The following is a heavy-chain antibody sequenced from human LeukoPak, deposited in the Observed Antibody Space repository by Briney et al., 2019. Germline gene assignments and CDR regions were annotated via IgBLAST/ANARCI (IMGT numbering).Heavy chain of an antibody. V-gene: IGHV4-59*08. Sequence: SETLSLTCTVSGGSISNYYWSWIRQPPGKGLEWIGYIYYSGSTNYNPSLKSRVTISVDTSKNQFSLKLSSVTAADTAVYYCARHTPNYYDSSGYSPPPLDYWGQGTLVTVSS. D-gene: IGHD3-22*01. CDR2: IYYSGST. J-gene: IGHJ4*02. CDR1: GGSISNYY. CDR3: ARHTPNYYDSSGYSPPPLDY.